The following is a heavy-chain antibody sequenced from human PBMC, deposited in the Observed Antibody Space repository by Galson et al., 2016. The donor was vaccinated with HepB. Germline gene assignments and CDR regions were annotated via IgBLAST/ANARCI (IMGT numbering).Heavy chain of an antibody. J-gene: IGHJ4*02. D-gene: IGHD2-21*02. Sequence: QSGAEVKKPGESLKISCKSSGYSFSKYWIGWVRHMPGKGLEWMAIIYPGDSDARYSPSFQGQVTISVDKSVNTAYLRWSSLKASDTAIYYCARQGTVLLGNCGDDCYSRYFDYWGQETLVTVSS. CDR3: ARQGTVLLGNCGDDCYSRYFDY. V-gene: IGHV5-51*01. CDR1: GYSFSKYW. CDR2: IYPGDSDA.